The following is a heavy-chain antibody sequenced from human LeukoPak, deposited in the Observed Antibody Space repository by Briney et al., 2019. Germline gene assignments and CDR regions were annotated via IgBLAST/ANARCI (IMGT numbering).Heavy chain of an antibody. CDR3: ATSAYCGGDCYSAFDI. J-gene: IGHJ3*02. D-gene: IGHD2-21*02. V-gene: IGHV1-24*01. CDR1: GYTLTELS. Sequence: ASVKVSCKGSGYTLTELSMHWVRQAPGKGLEWMGGFDPEDGETIYAQKFQGRVTMTEDTSTDTAYMELSSLRSEDTAVYYCATSAYCGGDCYSAFDIWGQGTMVTVSP. CDR2: FDPEDGET.